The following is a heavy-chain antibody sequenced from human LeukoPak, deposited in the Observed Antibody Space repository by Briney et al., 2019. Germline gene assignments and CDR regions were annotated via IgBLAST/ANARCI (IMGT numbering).Heavy chain of an antibody. J-gene: IGHJ4*02. CDR1: RLPFRGFE. V-gene: IGHV3-48*03. CDR2: IKDDGSLK. Sequence: PGGPLRLSCVAPRLPFRGFERIWVRRAQGKGLEWVSYIKDDGSLKTYADSVKGRFTISRDNAKNSLYLQMNSLRVEDTAIYYCARRFRDWDQGTLVTVSS. CDR3: ARRFRD. D-gene: IGHD5-24*01.